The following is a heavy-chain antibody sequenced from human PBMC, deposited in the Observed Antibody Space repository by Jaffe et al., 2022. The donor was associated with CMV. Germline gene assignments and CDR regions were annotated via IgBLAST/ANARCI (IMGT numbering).Heavy chain of an antibody. J-gene: IGHJ5*02. D-gene: IGHD3-22*01. V-gene: IGHV4-39*01. CDR3: ARPITMIVDPANGVWFDP. Sequence: QLQLQESGPGLVKPSETLSLTCTVSGGSISSSSYYWGWIRQPPGKGLEWIGSIYYSGSTYYNPSLKSRVTISVDTSKNQFSLKLSSVTAADTAVYYCARPITMIVDPANGVWFDPWGQGTLVTVSS. CDR2: IYYSGST. CDR1: GGSISSSSYY.